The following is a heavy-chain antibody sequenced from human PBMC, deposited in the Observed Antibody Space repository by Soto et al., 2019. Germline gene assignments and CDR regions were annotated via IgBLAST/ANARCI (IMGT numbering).Heavy chain of an antibody. CDR3: ARVYNWNNNWFDP. D-gene: IGHD1-20*01. J-gene: IGHJ5*02. CDR2: IIPIFGTA. CDR1: GGTFSSYA. V-gene: IGHV1-69*06. Sequence: SVKVSCEASGGTFSSYAISWVRQAPGQGLEWMGGIIPIFGTANYSQKFQGRVTITADKSTSTAYMELSSLRSEDTAVYYCARVYNWNNNWFDPWGQGTLVTVSS.